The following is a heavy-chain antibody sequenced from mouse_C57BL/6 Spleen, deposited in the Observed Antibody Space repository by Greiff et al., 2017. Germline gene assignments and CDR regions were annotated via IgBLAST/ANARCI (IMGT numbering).Heavy chain of an antibody. Sequence: VQLQQSGAELVRPGASVKLSCTASGFNIKDYYMHWVKQRPEQGLEWIGRIDPEDGDTDYAPKFQGKATMTADTSSNTAYLQLSSLTSEDTAVDYWTARTAQGTSWFAYWGQGTLVTVSA. CDR2: IDPEDGDT. CDR1: GFNIKDYY. D-gene: IGHD3-2*02. CDR3: TARTAQGTSWFAY. J-gene: IGHJ3*01. V-gene: IGHV14-1*01.